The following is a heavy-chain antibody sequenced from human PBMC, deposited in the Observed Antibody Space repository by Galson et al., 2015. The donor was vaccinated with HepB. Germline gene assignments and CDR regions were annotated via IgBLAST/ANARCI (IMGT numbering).Heavy chain of an antibody. Sequence: SLRLSCAASGFSFSTTDMSWVRQAPGRGFEWVSTIAPIGDATYYGDPVRGRFTISRDNSRNTMYLQMTSLTAEDTALYSCVKHEGIYYPWGQGTLVTVSS. CDR3: VKHEGIYYP. D-gene: IGHD3-10*01. CDR2: IAPIGDAT. J-gene: IGHJ5*02. CDR1: GFSFSTTD. V-gene: IGHV3-23*02.